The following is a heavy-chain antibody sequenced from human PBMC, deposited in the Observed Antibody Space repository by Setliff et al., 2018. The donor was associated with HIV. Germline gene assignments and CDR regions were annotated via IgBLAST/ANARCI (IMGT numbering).Heavy chain of an antibody. J-gene: IGHJ3*02. D-gene: IGHD5-18*01. CDR1: GYTFTSYY. V-gene: IGHV1-46*01. CDR2: INPSGGST. CDR3: ARDPSRWVQPVTRITAFDI. Sequence: ASVKVSCKASGYTFTSYYMHWVRQAPGQGLEWMGIINPSGGSTSYAQKFQGRVTMTRDTSTSTVYMELSSLRSEDTAVYYCARDPSRWVQPVTRITAFDIWGQGTMVTVSS.